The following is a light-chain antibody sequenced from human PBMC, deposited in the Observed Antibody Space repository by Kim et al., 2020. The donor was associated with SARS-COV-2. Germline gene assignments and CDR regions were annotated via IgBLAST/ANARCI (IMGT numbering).Light chain of an antibody. CDR2: SNN. J-gene: IGLJ2*01. CDR3: AAWDDSLNGVV. Sequence: GQKRTYSCSGGCSIIGSNPLNWYPQLPGTAPKLLIYSNNPRPSGVPDRFSGSKSGTSASLAISGLQSEDEADYYCAAWDDSLNGVVFGGGTQLTVL. CDR1: CSIIGSNP. V-gene: IGLV1-44*01.